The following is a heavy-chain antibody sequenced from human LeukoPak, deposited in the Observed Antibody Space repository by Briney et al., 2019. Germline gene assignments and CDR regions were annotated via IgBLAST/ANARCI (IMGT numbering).Heavy chain of an antibody. CDR1: GGTFSSYA. D-gene: IGHD2-2*01. CDR2: IIPIFGTA. V-gene: IGHV1-69*13. J-gene: IGHJ6*03. Sequence: ASVKVSCKASGGTFSSYAISWVRQAPGQGLEWMGGIIPIFGTANYAQKFQGRVTITADESTSTAYMELSSLRSEDTAVYYCARSPLDYIVVVPAAPLYYYMDVWGKGTTVTVSS. CDR3: ARSPLDYIVVVPAAPLYYYMDV.